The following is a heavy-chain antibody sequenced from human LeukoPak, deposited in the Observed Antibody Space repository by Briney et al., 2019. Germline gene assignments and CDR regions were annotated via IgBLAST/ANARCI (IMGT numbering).Heavy chain of an antibody. J-gene: IGHJ4*02. CDR2: ISGSGGST. D-gene: IGHD2-15*01. CDR3: AKVVAAETVNFDY. CDR1: GFTFSSYG. Sequence: GGSLRLSCAASGFTFSSYGMSWVRQAPGKGLEWVSAISGSGGSTYYADSVKGRFTISRDNSKNTLYLQMNSLRAEDTAVYYCAKVVAAETVNFDYWGQGTLVTVSS. V-gene: IGHV3-23*01.